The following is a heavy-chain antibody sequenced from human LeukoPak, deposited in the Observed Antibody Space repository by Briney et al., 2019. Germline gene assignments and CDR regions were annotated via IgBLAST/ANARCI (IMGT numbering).Heavy chain of an antibody. CDR3: AKDIGRSGGVNDAFDI. CDR1: GFTFDDYA. J-gene: IGHJ3*02. D-gene: IGHD2-15*01. Sequence: GGSLRLSCAASGFTFDDYAMHWVRQAPGKGLEWVSGISWNSGSIGYADSVKGRFTISRDNAKNSLYLQMNSLRAEDMALYYCAKDIGRSGGVNDAFDIWGQGTMVTVSS. CDR2: ISWNSGSI. V-gene: IGHV3-9*03.